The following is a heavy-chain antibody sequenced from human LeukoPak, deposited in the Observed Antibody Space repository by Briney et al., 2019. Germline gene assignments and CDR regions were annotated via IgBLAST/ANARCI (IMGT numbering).Heavy chain of an antibody. CDR3: ARDRALGYFFDY. Sequence: PGGSLRLSCAASGFTFSNYGMNWARQAPGKGLEWVSSIDSSGGYMFYADSVKGRFIISRDNAKDSLYLQVNSLRAEDTAVYYCARDRALGYFFDYWGQGTLVTVSS. V-gene: IGHV3-21*06. D-gene: IGHD1-26*01. CDR2: IDSSGGYM. CDR1: GFTFSNYG. J-gene: IGHJ4*02.